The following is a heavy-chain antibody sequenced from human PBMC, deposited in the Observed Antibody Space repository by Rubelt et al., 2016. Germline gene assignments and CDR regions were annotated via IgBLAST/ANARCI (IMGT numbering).Heavy chain of an antibody. D-gene: IGHD2-15*01. CDR1: GGSISSSGYY. Sequence: QLQLQESGPGLVKPSETLSLTCTVSGGSISSSGYYWSWIRQPPGKGLEWIGEINHSGSTNYNPSLKSRLTISLDTSKSQFSLKLSSVTAADTAVYYCAKELCSGGNCYLGYWGQGTRVTVSS. CDR3: AKELCSGGNCYLGY. CDR2: INHSGST. J-gene: IGHJ4*02. V-gene: IGHV4-39*07.